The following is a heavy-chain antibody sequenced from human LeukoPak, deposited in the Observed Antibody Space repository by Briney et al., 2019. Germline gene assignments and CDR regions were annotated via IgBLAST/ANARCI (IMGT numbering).Heavy chain of an antibody. J-gene: IGHJ4*02. D-gene: IGHD5-18*01. CDR2: ISGSGGST. CDR1: GFTFSNYA. Sequence: PGGSLRLSCAASGFTFSNYAMSWARQAPGKGLEWVSAISGSGGSTYYADSVKGRFTISRDNSKNTLYLQMNSLRAEDTAVFYCTNGTIWLPFDYRGQGTLVTVSS. V-gene: IGHV3-23*01. CDR3: TNGTIWLPFDY.